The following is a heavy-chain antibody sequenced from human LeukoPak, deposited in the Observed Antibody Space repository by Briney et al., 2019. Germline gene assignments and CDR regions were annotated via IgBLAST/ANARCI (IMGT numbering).Heavy chain of an antibody. V-gene: IGHV4-4*02. CDR2: IYHSGST. CDR1: GGSISSSNW. Sequence: PSETLSLTCAVSGGSISSSNWWSWVRQPPGKGLEWIGEIYHSGSTNYNPSLKSRVTISVDTSKNQFSLKLSSVTAADTAVYFCARHFDPRSEVGATFFLSGYYFDYWGQGTLVTVSS. D-gene: IGHD1-26*01. J-gene: IGHJ4*02. CDR3: ARHFDPRSEVGATFFLSGYYFDY.